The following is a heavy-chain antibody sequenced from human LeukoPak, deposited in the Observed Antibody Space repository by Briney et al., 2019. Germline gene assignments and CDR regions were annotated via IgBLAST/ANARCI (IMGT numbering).Heavy chain of an antibody. CDR2: ISGSGGST. CDR1: GFTFSSYA. J-gene: IGHJ4*02. Sequence: GGSLRLSCAASGFTFSSYAMSWVRQAPGKGLEWVSVISGSGGSTYYADSVKGRFTISRDNSKNTLYLQMNSLRAEDTAVYYCARSPDTVSHHFDYWGQGTLVTVSS. CDR3: ARSPDTVSHHFDY. V-gene: IGHV3-23*01. D-gene: IGHD4-17*01.